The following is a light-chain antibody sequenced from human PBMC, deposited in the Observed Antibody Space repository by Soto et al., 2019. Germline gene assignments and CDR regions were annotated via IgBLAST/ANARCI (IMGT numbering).Light chain of an antibody. J-gene: IGLJ1*01. Sequence: QSALTQPASVSGSPGQSITISCTGTSSDVGNYKYVSWYQQHPGEAPKLMIYEVSNRPSGVSNRFSGSKSGNTASLTISGLQAEDETDYYCGSYTGTIYVFGTGTKVTAL. CDR2: EVS. CDR3: GSYTGTIYV. CDR1: SSDVGNYKY. V-gene: IGLV2-14*01.